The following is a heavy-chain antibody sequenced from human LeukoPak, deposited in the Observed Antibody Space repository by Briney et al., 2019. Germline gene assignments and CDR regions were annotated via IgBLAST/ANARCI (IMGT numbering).Heavy chain of an antibody. CDR3: ARGSPTYYYDSSGYSP. Sequence: ASVEVSCKASGYTFTSYGISWVRQAPGQGLEWMGWISAYNGNTNYAQKLQGRVTMTTDTSTSTAYMELRSLRSDDTAVYYCARGSPTYYYDSSGYSPWGQGTLVTVSS. CDR2: ISAYNGNT. V-gene: IGHV1-18*01. J-gene: IGHJ5*02. D-gene: IGHD3-22*01. CDR1: GYTFTSYG.